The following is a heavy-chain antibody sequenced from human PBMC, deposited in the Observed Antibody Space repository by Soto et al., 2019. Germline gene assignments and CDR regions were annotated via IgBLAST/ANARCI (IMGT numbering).Heavy chain of an antibody. Sequence: PGGSLRLSCAASGFTFSYSSMAWVRQAPGKGLEWVSSIDYNSNYMFHADSVRGRSTISRDNARSSLYLQMHSLRAEDTAVYYCAREGSCANYVCLPDYWGQGTLVTVSS. V-gene: IGHV3-21*01. D-gene: IGHD2-8*01. CDR1: GFTFSYSS. CDR3: AREGSCANYVCLPDY. CDR2: IDYNSNYM. J-gene: IGHJ4*02.